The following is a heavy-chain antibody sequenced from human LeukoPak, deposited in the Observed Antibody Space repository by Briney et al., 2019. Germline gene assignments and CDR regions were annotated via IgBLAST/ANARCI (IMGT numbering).Heavy chain of an antibody. CDR1: GYTLTELS. Sequence: ASVKVSRKVSGYTLTELSMHWVRQAPGKGLEWMGGFDPEDGETIYAQKFQGRVTMTEDTSTDTAYMELSSLRSEDTAVYYCAIVSQLVPAAAIPGYYYYYGMDVWGQGTTVTVSS. CDR3: AIVSQLVPAAAIPGYYYYYGMDV. D-gene: IGHD2-2*01. CDR2: FDPEDGET. J-gene: IGHJ6*02. V-gene: IGHV1-24*01.